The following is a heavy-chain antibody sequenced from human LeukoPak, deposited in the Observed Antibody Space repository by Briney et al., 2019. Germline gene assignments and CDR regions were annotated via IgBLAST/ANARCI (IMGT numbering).Heavy chain of an antibody. CDR2: NSYSGNT. CDR3: ARAGSGWYFDY. J-gene: IGHJ4*02. Sequence: PAETLSLTCTVSGGSISTYYWTWLRQPPGKGLEWIGYNSYSGNTNYNPALRSRVSISVDMSKSQFSLKLTSVTDTDTAVYYCARAGSGWYFDYWGQGTLVTVSS. V-gene: IGHV4-59*01. CDR1: GGSISTYY. D-gene: IGHD6-19*01.